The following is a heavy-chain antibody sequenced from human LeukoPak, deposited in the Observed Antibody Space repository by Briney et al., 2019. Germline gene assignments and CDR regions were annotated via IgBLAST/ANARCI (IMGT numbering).Heavy chain of an antibody. CDR3: ASLPSYSGSYLDY. Sequence: GGSLRLSCAASGFTFSSYGMHWVRQAPGKGLEWVAVIWYDGSNKYSADSVKGRFTISRDNSKNTLSLQMNSLRAEDTAVYYCASLPSYSGSYLDYWGQGTLVTVSS. V-gene: IGHV3-33*01. CDR2: IWYDGSNK. D-gene: IGHD1-26*01. CDR1: GFTFSSYG. J-gene: IGHJ4*02.